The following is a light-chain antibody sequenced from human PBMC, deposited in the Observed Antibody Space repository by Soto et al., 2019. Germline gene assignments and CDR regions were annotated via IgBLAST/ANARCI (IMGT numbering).Light chain of an antibody. V-gene: IGKV1-5*01. CDR2: DVS. Sequence: DIQMTQSPSTLSASVGDRVTITCRASQSVRGSLAWYQQQPGKAPKLLIYDVSNLESGVPSRFSAFGSGTEFTLSSSSRQPDDFGTYYCQQFYMGWTFGQGTRVDLK. CDR1: QSVRGS. J-gene: IGKJ1*01. CDR3: QQFYMGWT.